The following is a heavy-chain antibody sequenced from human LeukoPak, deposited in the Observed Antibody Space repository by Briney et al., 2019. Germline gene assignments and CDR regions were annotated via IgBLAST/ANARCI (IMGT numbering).Heavy chain of an antibody. D-gene: IGHD3-3*01. CDR1: GFTFSSYW. V-gene: IGHV3-74*01. CDR3: ARDGYDFWSGYYYYYYYMDV. Sequence: GGSLRLSCAASGFTFSSYWMHWVRQAPGKGLVWVSRINSDGSSTSYADSVKGRFTISRNNAKNTLYLQMNSLRAEDTAVYYCARDGYDFWSGYYYYYYYMDVWGKGTTVTVSS. CDR2: INSDGSST. J-gene: IGHJ6*03.